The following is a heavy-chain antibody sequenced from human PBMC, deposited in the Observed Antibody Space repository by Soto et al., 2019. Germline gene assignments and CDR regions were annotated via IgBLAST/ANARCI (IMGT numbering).Heavy chain of an antibody. V-gene: IGHV2-5*01. D-gene: IGHD1-1*01. CDR3: AQSSGRKGALDY. CDR2: IYWNNDQ. CDR1: GFSLTTSGVT. Sequence: SGPTLVNPTETLTLTCTFSGFSLTTSGVTVGWIRQPPGRALEWLALIYWNNDQRYSPSLESRLTITKDTSRNQVVLTMTNMDPVDTATYFCAQSSGRKGALDYWGQGNLVTVSS. J-gene: IGHJ4*02.